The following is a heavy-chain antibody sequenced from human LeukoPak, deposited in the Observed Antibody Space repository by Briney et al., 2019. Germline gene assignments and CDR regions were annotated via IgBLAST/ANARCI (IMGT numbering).Heavy chain of an antibody. V-gene: IGHV1-46*01. CDR3: AREFYTDDY. CDR1: GYTFTSYY. J-gene: IGHJ4*02. D-gene: IGHD3-16*01. CDR2: INPSGGST. Sequence: ASVKVSCKASGYTFTSYYMHWVRQAPGQGLEWMGIINPSGGSTSYAQKFQGRVTMTRNTSISTAYMELSSLRSEDTAVYYCAREFYTDDYWGQGTLVTVSS.